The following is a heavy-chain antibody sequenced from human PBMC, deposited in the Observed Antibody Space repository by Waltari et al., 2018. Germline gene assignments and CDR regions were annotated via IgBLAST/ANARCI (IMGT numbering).Heavy chain of an antibody. Sequence: EVQLMESGGGLVQPGGSLRGSCAASGFTFSPFWMSWDRQAPGKGLGWVAHIKPDGSEKYSVEGRCTIARDNAKNSRDLQRNTLRAGDTAVYYCATYRTSSVGYYFDSWGQGTLVTVSS. CDR2: IKPDGSEK. D-gene: IGHD6-6*01. CDR1: GFTFSPFW. J-gene: IGHJ4*02. V-gene: IGHV3-7*02. CDR3: ATYRTSSVGYYFDS.